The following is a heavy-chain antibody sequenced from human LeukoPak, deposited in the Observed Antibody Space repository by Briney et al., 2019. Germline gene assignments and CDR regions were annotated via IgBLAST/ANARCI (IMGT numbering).Heavy chain of an antibody. Sequence: SETLSLTCTVSGGSISSGDYYWSWIRQPPGKGLEWIGYIYYSGSTNYNPSLKSRVTISVDTSKNQFSLKLSSVTAADTAVYYCARALLVRGVITAFDIWGQGTMVTVSS. V-gene: IGHV4-61*08. D-gene: IGHD3-10*01. J-gene: IGHJ3*02. CDR2: IYYSGST. CDR3: ARALLVRGVITAFDI. CDR1: GGSISSGDYY.